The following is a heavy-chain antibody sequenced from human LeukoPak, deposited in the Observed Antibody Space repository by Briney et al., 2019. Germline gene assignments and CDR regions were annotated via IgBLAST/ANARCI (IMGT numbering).Heavy chain of an antibody. V-gene: IGHV1-18*01. Sequence: ASVKISCKASGYNFRTYGFSWVRQAPGQGLEWMGWSSGSNGNTNYAQKVQGRVTLTTDTSTSTAYMELRSLRSDDTAVYYCARQGWFGEGAFDIWGQGTMVTVSS. CDR3: ARQGWFGEGAFDI. CDR1: GYNFRTYG. CDR2: SSGSNGNT. D-gene: IGHD3-10*01. J-gene: IGHJ3*02.